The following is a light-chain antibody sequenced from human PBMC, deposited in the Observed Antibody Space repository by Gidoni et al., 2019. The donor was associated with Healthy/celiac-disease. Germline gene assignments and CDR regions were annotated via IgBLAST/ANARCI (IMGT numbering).Light chain of an antibody. J-gene: IGKJ2*03. Sequence: EIVLTQSPATLSLSPGERASQSVSSYLAWYQQKPGQAPRLLIYDASNRATGIPARFSGSGSGTDFTLTISSLEPEDFAVYYCQQRSNWQYSFXQXTKLEIK. V-gene: IGKV3-11*01. CDR3: QQRSNWQYS. CDR2: DAS. CDR1: QSVSSY.